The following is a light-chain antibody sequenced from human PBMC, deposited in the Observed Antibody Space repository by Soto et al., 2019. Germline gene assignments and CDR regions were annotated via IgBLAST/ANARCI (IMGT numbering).Light chain of an antibody. V-gene: IGKV3-20*01. CDR3: QQYGSSPPWFT. CDR1: QSVTSSY. Sequence: EIVLTQSPGTLSLSPGERATLSCRASQSVTSSYLAWYQQKPGQAPRLLIYGASSRATGNPARFSGSGSGTDFTLTISRLEPEDFAVYYCQQYGSSPPWFTFGPGTKVDIK. J-gene: IGKJ3*01. CDR2: GAS.